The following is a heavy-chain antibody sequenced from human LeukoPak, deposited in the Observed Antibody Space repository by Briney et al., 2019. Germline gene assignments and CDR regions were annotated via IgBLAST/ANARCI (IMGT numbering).Heavy chain of an antibody. Sequence: PSETLSLTCTVSGGSISSSGYYWGWIRQPPGEGLEWIGYIYYSGSTNYNPSLKSRVTISVDTSKNQFSLKLSSVTAADTAVYYCARDGDLGFDPWGQGTLVTVSS. D-gene: IGHD7-27*01. CDR3: ARDGDLGFDP. V-gene: IGHV4-61*08. CDR1: GGSISSSGYY. J-gene: IGHJ5*02. CDR2: IYYSGST.